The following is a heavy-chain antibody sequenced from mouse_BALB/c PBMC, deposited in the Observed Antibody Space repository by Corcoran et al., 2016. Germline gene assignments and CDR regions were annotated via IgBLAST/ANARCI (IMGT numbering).Heavy chain of an antibody. CDR1: GYSFTNNG. V-gene: IGHV9-1*02. J-gene: IGHJ2*01. Sequence: QIQLVQSGPELKKHGETVKISCKAAGYSFTNNGMNWGKQAPGKGLKWMGWINNYTGEPTYADDFKGRFAFSLETSASTAYLQINNLKNEDMATYFCARGDSSNFDYWGQGTTLPVSS. CDR2: INNYTGEP. D-gene: IGHD3-3*01. CDR3: ARGDSSNFDY.